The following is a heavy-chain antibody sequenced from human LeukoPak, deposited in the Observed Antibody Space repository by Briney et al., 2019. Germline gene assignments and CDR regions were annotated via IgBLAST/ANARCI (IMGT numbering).Heavy chain of an antibody. CDR2: ISWNSGSI. Sequence: GGSLRLSCAASGFTFDDYAMHWVRQAPGKGLEWVSGISWNSGSIGYADSVKGRFTISRDNAKNSLYLQMNSLRAEDMALYYCAKGLSIAARQGAFDIWGQGTMVTVSS. D-gene: IGHD6-6*01. CDR3: AKGLSIAARQGAFDI. J-gene: IGHJ3*02. V-gene: IGHV3-9*03. CDR1: GFTFDDYA.